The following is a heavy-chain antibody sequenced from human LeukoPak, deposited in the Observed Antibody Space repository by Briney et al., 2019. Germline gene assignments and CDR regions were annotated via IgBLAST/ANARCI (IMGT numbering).Heavy chain of an antibody. CDR3: ATHRDYHYDFWSGYAFDI. V-gene: IGHV4-59*01. CDR1: GGSISSYY. J-gene: IGHJ3*02. CDR2: IYYSGST. Sequence: SETLSLTCTVSGGSISSYYWSWIRQPPGKGLEWIGYIYYSGSTNYNPSLKSRVTISVDTSKNQFSLKLSSVTAADTAVYYCATHRDYHYDFWSGYAFDIWGQGTMVTVSS. D-gene: IGHD3-3*01.